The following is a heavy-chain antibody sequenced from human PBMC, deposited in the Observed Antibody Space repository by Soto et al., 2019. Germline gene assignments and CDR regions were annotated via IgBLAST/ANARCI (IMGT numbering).Heavy chain of an antibody. CDR3: ARDHDIWSGPRVAHYYGMDV. D-gene: IGHD3-3*01. CDR1: GYTFTSYD. V-gene: IGHV1-18*04. CDR2: INPYNGNT. Sequence: ASVKVSCKASGYTFTSYDINWVRQAPGQGLEWMGIINPYNGNTNYAQKLQGRVTMTTDTSTSTAYMELSSLRSDDTAVYYCARDHDIWSGPRVAHYYGMDVWGKGTTVTV. J-gene: IGHJ6*01.